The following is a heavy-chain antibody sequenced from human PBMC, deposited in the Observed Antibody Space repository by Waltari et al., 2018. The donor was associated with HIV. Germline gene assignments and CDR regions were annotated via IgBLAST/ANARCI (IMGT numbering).Heavy chain of an antibody. V-gene: IGHV4-59*01. CDR2: IYYTGST. J-gene: IGHJ4*02. CDR1: GGSIRGDY. CDR3: AKESWAHSSGWQFDY. Sequence: QVHLQESGPGLVKASETLSLTCSVSGGSIRGDYWSWIRQPPGKGLEWIGDIYYTGSTTHNPALKSRITMSLSPSKTQFSLKVNSVTSADTGVYYCAKESWAHSSGWQFDYWGPGILVTVSS. D-gene: IGHD6-19*01.